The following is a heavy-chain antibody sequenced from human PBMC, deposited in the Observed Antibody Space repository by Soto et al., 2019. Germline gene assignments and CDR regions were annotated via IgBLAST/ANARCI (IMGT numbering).Heavy chain of an antibody. Sequence: QVQLQESGPGLVKPSQTLSLTCTVSGGSISSGGYYWSWIRQHPGKGLEWIGYIYYSGSTYYNPSLKSRVTISVDTSKNQFSLKLSSVTAADTAVYYCTRDQNLVVDHDAFDIWGQGTMVTVSS. V-gene: IGHV4-31*03. CDR2: IYYSGST. CDR3: TRDQNLVVDHDAFDI. CDR1: GGSISSGGYY. J-gene: IGHJ3*02.